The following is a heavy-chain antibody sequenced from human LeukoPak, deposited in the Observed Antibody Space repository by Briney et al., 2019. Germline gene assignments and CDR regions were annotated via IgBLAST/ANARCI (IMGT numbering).Heavy chain of an antibody. CDR1: GFTFSSFG. D-gene: IGHD4-17*01. V-gene: IGHV3-23*01. Sequence: GGSLRLSCAASGFTFSSFGLSWVRQAPVKGLEWVSVIGGSGVSTYYADSVKGRFTISRDNSKNTLYLQMNSLRGEDTAVYYRAKAGLEYGDYGYYFDSWGQGTLVTVSS. CDR2: IGGSGVST. CDR3: AKAGLEYGDYGYYFDS. J-gene: IGHJ4*02.